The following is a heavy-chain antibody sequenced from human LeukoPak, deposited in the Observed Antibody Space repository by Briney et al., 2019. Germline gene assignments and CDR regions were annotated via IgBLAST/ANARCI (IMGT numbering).Heavy chain of an antibody. CDR3: AKRKGAALYYFDY. J-gene: IGHJ4*02. CDR1: GFTFSSYG. Sequence: GGSLRLSCAASGFTFSSYGMHWVRQAPGKGLEWVAFIRYDGSNKYYADSVKGRFTISRDNSKNTLYLQMNSLRAEDTAVYCCAKRKGAALYYFDYWGQGTLVTVSS. V-gene: IGHV3-30*02. D-gene: IGHD6-6*01. CDR2: IRYDGSNK.